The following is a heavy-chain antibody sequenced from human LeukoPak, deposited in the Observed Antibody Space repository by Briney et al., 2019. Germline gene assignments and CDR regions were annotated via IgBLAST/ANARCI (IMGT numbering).Heavy chain of an antibody. D-gene: IGHD2-8*01. J-gene: IGHJ5*02. Sequence: SETLSLTCTVSGGSISSSSYYCGWIRQPPGKGLEWIGSIYHSGSTYYNPSLKSRVTLSVETSKNQFSLKLSSVTAADTAVYYCAGSTYDDWFDPWGQGTLVTVSS. CDR2: IYHSGST. V-gene: IGHV4-39*01. CDR1: GGSISSSSYY. CDR3: AGSTYDDWFDP.